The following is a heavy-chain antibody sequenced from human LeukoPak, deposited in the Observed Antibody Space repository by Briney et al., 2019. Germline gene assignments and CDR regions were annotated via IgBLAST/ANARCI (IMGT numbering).Heavy chain of an antibody. J-gene: IGHJ4*02. D-gene: IGHD6-13*01. CDR3: ARTIIAAETIDY. CDR1: GGSISSYY. CDR2: IYTSGST. Sequence: SETLSLTCTVSGGSISSYYWSWIRQPAGKGLEWIGRIYTSGSTNYNPSLKSRVTMSVDTSKNQFSLKLSPATAADTAVYYCARTIIAAETIDYWGQGTLVTVSS. V-gene: IGHV4-4*07.